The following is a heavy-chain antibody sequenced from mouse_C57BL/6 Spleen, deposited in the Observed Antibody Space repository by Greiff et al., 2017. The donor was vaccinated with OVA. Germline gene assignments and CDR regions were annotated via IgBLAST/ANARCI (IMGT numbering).Heavy chain of an antibody. V-gene: IGHV1-81*01. CDR3: ARYPPYYGSSGGYFDV. J-gene: IGHJ1*03. CDR1: GYTFTSYG. Sequence: QVQLQQSGAELARPGASVKLSCKASGYTFTSYGISWVKQRTGQGLEWIGEIYPRSGNTYYNEKFKGKATLTADKSSSTAYMELRSLTSEDSAVYFCARYPPYYGSSGGYFDVWGTGTTVTVSS. D-gene: IGHD1-1*01. CDR2: IYPRSGNT.